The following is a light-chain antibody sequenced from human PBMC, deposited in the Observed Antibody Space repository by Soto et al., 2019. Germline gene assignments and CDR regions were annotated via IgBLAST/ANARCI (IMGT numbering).Light chain of an antibody. V-gene: IGKV1-12*01. J-gene: IGKJ2*01. Sequence: DLQMTQSPSSVSASVGDRVTITCRASQSISSWLAWYQQKAGEAPKLLIYSASSLQSGVPSRFSGSGAGTDFTLTIRSLQAEDLATYYCQQANSFPFTFGQGTKLEIK. CDR1: QSISSW. CDR3: QQANSFPFT. CDR2: SAS.